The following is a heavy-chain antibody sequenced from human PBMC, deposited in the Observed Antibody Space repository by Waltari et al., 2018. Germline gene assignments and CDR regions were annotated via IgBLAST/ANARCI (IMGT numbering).Heavy chain of an antibody. Sequence: EVQLVESGGGLVKPGGSLRVSGAASGITGGNNEMSWVRQAPGKCLELISLIYSSGSTYYADSVKGRFTISRDNSKNTLYLQMNSLRSEDTAVYFCARDPPGVAAAGPGRGWGQGTLVTVSS. CDR1: GITGGNNE. J-gene: IGHJ4*02. CDR3: ARDPPGVAAAGPGRG. V-gene: IGHV3-66*02. CDR2: IYSSGST. D-gene: IGHD6-25*01.